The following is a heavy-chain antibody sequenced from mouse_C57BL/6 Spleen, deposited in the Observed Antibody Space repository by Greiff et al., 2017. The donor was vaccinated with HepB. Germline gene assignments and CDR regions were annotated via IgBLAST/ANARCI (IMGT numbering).Heavy chain of an antibody. Sequence: QVQLQQPGAELVRPGSSVKLSCKASGYTFTSYWMHWVKQRPIQGLEWIGNIDPSDSETHYNQKFKDKATLTVDKSSSTAYMQLSSLTSEDSAVYYCARDYYGSGPAWFAYWGQGTLVTVSA. V-gene: IGHV1-52*01. CDR3: ARDYYGSGPAWFAY. CDR1: GYTFTSYW. J-gene: IGHJ3*01. D-gene: IGHD1-1*01. CDR2: IDPSDSET.